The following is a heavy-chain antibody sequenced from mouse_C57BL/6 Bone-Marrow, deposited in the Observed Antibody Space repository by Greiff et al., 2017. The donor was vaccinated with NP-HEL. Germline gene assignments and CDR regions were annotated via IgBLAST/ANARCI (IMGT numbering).Heavy chain of an antibody. J-gene: IGHJ2*01. CDR2: IHPNSGST. Sequence: VQLQQPGAELVKPGASVKLSCKASGYTFTSYWMHWVKQRPGQGLEWIGMIHPNSGSTNYNEKFKSKATLTVDKSSSTAYMQLSGLTSEDSAVYYCASYDGYGYWGQGTTLTVSS. CDR1: GYTFTSYW. D-gene: IGHD2-3*01. CDR3: ASYDGYGY. V-gene: IGHV1-64*01.